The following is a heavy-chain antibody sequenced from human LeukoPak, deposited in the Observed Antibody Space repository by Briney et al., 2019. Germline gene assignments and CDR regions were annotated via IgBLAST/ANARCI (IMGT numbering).Heavy chain of an antibody. CDR2: IIPIFGTA. CDR1: GGTFSSHA. CDR3: ARDRLQYWFDP. V-gene: IGHV1-69*13. D-gene: IGHD4-11*01. J-gene: IGHJ5*02. Sequence: SVKVSCKASGGTFSSHAISWVRQAPGQGLEWMGGIIPIFGTANYAQKFQGRVTITADESTSTAYMELSSLRSEDTAVYYCARDRLQYWFDPWGQGTLVTVSS.